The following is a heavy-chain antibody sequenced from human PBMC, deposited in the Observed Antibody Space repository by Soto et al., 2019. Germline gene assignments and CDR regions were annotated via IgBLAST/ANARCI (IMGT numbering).Heavy chain of an antibody. J-gene: IGHJ4*02. CDR1: GFTFSSYA. D-gene: IGHD4-17*01. CDR3: AKAATTVTTGTGSRIDY. CDR2: ISGRGGST. V-gene: IGHV3-23*01. Sequence: EVQLLESGGGLVQPGGSLRLSCAASGFTFSSYAMSWVRLAPGEGLEWVSAISGRGGSTYYADSVRGRFTISRDNSKKTLYLQMNSLRAEDSAVYYCAKAATTVTTGTGSRIDYWGQGTLVTVSS.